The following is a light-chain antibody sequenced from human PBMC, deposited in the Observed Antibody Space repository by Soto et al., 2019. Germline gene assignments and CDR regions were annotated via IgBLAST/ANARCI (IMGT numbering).Light chain of an antibody. CDR1: SGDVGGYNY. Sequence: QSALTQPASVSGSPGQWITISCTGTSGDVGGYNYVSWYQHHPGKAPKLMIYDVSNRPSGVSNRFSGSKSGNTASLTISGLQPEDEADYYCSSYTTSNTRQIVFGTGTKVTVL. V-gene: IGLV2-14*03. CDR2: DVS. CDR3: SSYTTSNTRQIV. J-gene: IGLJ1*01.